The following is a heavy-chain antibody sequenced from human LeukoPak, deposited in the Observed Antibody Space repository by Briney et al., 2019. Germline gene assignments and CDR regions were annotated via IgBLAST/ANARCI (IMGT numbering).Heavy chain of an antibody. CDR1: GFTFSRYW. Sequence: GGSLRLSCAASGFTFSRYWMHWFRHAPGKGLVWVSRINTDGSTTSYADSVRGRFTISRDNAENTVYLQMNSLGAEDTALYFCARVNTGNWYFDLWGRGTLVTVSS. CDR3: ARVNTGNWYFDL. D-gene: IGHD3-10*01. CDR2: INTDGSTT. V-gene: IGHV3-74*01. J-gene: IGHJ2*01.